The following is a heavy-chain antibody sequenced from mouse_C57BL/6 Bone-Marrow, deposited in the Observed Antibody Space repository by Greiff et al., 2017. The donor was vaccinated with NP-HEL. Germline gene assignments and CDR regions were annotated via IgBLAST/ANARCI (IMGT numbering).Heavy chain of an antibody. Sequence: VQLQQSGAELVKPGASVKLSCTASGFNIKDYYMHWVKQRTELGLEWIGRIDPEGGETKYAPQFQGKATITADTSSNTAYLQLSSLTSEDTAVYYCARKDYSLAWFAYWGQGTLVTVSA. V-gene: IGHV14-2*01. CDR3: ARKDYSLAWFAY. J-gene: IGHJ3*01. CDR2: IDPEGGET. CDR1: GFNIKDYY. D-gene: IGHD2-12*01.